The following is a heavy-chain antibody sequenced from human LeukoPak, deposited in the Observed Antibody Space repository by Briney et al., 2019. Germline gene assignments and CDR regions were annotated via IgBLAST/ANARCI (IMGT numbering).Heavy chain of an antibody. CDR2: IYYSGTT. Sequence: SETLSLTCTVSGGSISSYYWSWIRQPPGKGLEWIGNIYYSGTTYYNSSLKSRVTISVDTSKNQFSLKLSSVTAADTAVYFCARRDIVVVVAFDYWGQGTLVTVSS. V-gene: IGHV4-59*04. CDR1: GGSISSYY. D-gene: IGHD2-15*01. CDR3: ARRDIVVVVAFDY. J-gene: IGHJ4*02.